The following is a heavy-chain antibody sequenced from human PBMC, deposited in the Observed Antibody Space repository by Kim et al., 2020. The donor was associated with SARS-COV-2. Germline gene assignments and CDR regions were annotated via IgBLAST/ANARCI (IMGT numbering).Heavy chain of an antibody. CDR2: IKSKTDGGTT. J-gene: IGHJ3*02. Sequence: GGSLRLSCAASGFTFSNAWMSWVRQAPGKGLGWVGRIKSKTDGGTTDYAAPVKGRFTISRDDSKNTLYLQMNSLKTEDTAVYYCTTGGFSSIAARRSKKGAFDIWGQGTMVTVSS. CDR3: TTGGFSSIAARRSKKGAFDI. CDR1: GFTFSNAW. D-gene: IGHD6-6*01. V-gene: IGHV3-15*01.